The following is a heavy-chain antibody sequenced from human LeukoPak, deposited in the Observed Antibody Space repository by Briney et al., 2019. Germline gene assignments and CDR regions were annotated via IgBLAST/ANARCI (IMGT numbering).Heavy chain of an antibody. Sequence: SETLSLTCTVSGGSIGTYYWSWMRQPPEKGLEWIGHIFHSGSTNYNGSTNYNPSLKSRVTISVDTSKDRFSLKLTSVTAADTAVYYCARHGPSYRGPFDHWGRGALVTVSS. D-gene: IGHD5-12*01. CDR2: IFHSGSTNYNGST. CDR1: GGSIGTYY. CDR3: ARHGPSYRGPFDH. J-gene: IGHJ4*02. V-gene: IGHV4-59*08.